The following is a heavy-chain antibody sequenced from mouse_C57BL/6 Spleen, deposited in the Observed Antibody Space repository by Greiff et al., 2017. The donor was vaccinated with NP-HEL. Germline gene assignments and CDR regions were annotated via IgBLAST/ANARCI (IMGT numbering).Heavy chain of an antibody. CDR1: GYTFTSYW. CDR3: ARRAYYYGRNYAMDY. Sequence: VQLQQPGAELVKPGASVKLSCKASGYTFTSYWMHWVKQRPGQGLEWIGMIHPNSGSTNYNEKFKSKATLTVDKSSSTAYMQLSSLTSEDSAVYYCARRAYYYGRNYAMDYWGQGTSVTVSS. CDR2: IHPNSGST. J-gene: IGHJ4*01. V-gene: IGHV1-64*01. D-gene: IGHD1-1*01.